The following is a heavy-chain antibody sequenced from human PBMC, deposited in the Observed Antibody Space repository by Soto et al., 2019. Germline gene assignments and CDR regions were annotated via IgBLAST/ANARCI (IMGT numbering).Heavy chain of an antibody. V-gene: IGHV4-4*02. CDR3: AKDSGYNYGYFRWFDP. CDR2: IYYSGST. D-gene: IGHD5-18*01. Sequence: SETLSLTCAVSGGSISSTNWWSWVHQPPGKGLEWIGEIYYSGSTNSNPALKSRVTISVDTSKSQFSLKLSSVTAADTAVYYCAKDSGYNYGYFRWFDPWGQGTLVTVSS. J-gene: IGHJ5*02. CDR1: GGSISSTNW.